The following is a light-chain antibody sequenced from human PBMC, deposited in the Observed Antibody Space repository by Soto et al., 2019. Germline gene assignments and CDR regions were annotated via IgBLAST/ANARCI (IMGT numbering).Light chain of an antibody. CDR3: QQYNTFPWT. V-gene: IGKV1-5*03. CDR2: KAS. CDR1: QSISTW. Sequence: IQVTXSXSTXSXXXVDRFTXXFRASQSISTWLAWYQQKPGKAPKLLIYKASSVKSGVPSRFSGSGSGTEFILTINSLQPDDFATYYCQQYNTFPWTFGQGTKVDIK. J-gene: IGKJ1*01.